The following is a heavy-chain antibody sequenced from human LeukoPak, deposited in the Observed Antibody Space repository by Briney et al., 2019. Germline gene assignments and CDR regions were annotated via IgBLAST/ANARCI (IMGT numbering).Heavy chain of an antibody. CDR1: GFTFSSYG. J-gene: IGHJ4*02. D-gene: IGHD3-16*01. CDR2: ISYDGSNK. V-gene: IGHV3-30*18. CDR3: ANPFLGRRRSTGPNDY. Sequence: GGSLRLSCAASGFTFSSYGMHWVRQAPGKGLEWVAVISYDGSNKYYADSVKGRFTISRDNSKNTLYLQMNSLRAEDTAVYYCANPFLGRRRSTGPNDYGGQGPLVTASP.